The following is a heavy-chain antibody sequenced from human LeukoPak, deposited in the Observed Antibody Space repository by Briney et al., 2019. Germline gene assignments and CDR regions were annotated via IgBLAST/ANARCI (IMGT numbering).Heavy chain of an antibody. CDR2: INPNSGGI. V-gene: IGHV1-2*02. CDR3: ARDDIAAAGFNY. J-gene: IGHJ4*02. CDR1: GYTFTGYY. Sequence: ASVKVSCKASGYTFTGYYMHWVRQAPGQGLEWMGWINPNSGGINYAQKFQGRVTMTRDTSISTAYMELSRLRSDDTAVYYCARDDIAAAGFNYWGQGTLVTVSS. D-gene: IGHD6-13*01.